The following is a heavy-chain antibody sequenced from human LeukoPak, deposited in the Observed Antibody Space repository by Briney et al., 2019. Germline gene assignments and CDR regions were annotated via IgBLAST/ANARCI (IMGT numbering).Heavy chain of an antibody. CDR1: GFTFSSYE. V-gene: IGHV3-48*03. D-gene: IGHD6-6*01. Sequence: GGSLRLSCAASGFTFSSYEMNWVRQAPGKGLEWVSYISSSGNTIYYADSVKGRFTISRDNAKNSLYLQMNSLRTEDTAVYYCARDLSKGAYFDYWGQGTLVTVSS. J-gene: IGHJ4*02. CDR3: ARDLSKGAYFDY. CDR2: ISSSGNTI.